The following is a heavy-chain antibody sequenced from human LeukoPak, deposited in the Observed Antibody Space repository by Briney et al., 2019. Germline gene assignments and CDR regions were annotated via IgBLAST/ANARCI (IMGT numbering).Heavy chain of an antibody. CDR3: ARALYDYGDYDFDY. CDR1: GYTFTSYG. Sequence: ASVKVSCKASGYTFTSYGISWVRQAPGQGLEWMGWINAYNGNTNYAQKLQGRVTMTTDTSTSTAYMELRSLRSDDTAVYYCARALYDYGDYDFDYWGQGTLVTVSS. V-gene: IGHV1-18*01. D-gene: IGHD4-17*01. J-gene: IGHJ4*02. CDR2: INAYNGNT.